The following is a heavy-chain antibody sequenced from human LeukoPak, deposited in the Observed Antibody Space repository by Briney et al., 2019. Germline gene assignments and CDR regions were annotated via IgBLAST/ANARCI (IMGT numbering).Heavy chain of an antibody. V-gene: IGHV1-46*01. CDR1: GYTFTSYY. D-gene: IGHD3-10*01. J-gene: IGHJ4*02. Sequence: ASVKVSCKASGYTFTSYYMHLVRQAPGQGLEWMGIINPSGGSTSYAQKFQGRVSMTRDTSTSTVYMELSSLRSEDTAVYYCAREKSMVRGVIGYWGQGTLVTVS. CDR2: INPSGGST. CDR3: AREKSMVRGVIGY.